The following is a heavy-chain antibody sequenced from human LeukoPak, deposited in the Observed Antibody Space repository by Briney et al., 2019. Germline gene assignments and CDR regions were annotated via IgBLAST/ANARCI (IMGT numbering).Heavy chain of an antibody. CDR1: GFTFTTYW. V-gene: IGHV3-7*01. CDR2: INQDGSQK. Sequence: GGSLRLSCAASGFTFTTYWMTWVRQAPGKGLEWVANINQDGSQKYYVDSVKGRFTISRDNAKNSLYLQMNSLRAEDTAVYYCARPRYCTSTNCYIDYWGQGTLVTVSS. CDR3: ARPRYCTSTNCYIDY. D-gene: IGHD2-2*01. J-gene: IGHJ4*02.